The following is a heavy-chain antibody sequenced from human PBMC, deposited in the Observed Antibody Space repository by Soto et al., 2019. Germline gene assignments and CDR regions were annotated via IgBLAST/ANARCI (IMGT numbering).Heavy chain of an antibody. CDR2: INHSGST. Sequence: SETLSLTCAVYGGSFSGYYWSWIRQPPGKGLEWIGEINHSGSTNYNPSLKSRVTISVDTSKNQSSLKLSSVTAVDTAVYYCARDEYCSGGSCYSVPGWFDPWGQGTLVTVSS. J-gene: IGHJ5*02. CDR3: ARDEYCSGGSCYSVPGWFDP. D-gene: IGHD2-15*01. V-gene: IGHV4-34*01. CDR1: GGSFSGYY.